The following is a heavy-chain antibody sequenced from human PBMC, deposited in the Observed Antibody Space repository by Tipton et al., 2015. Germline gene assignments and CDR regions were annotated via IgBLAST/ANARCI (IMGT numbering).Heavy chain of an antibody. D-gene: IGHD2-2*01. CDR3: ARAPPSIYFDY. Sequence: LRLSCTVSGASISSSSYFWGWIRQSPGKGLEWIGSLYYGGSTYYNPSLTSRVTISVDTSKNQFSLKLRSVTAADTAVYYCARAPPSIYFDYWGQGTLVTVSS. CDR1: GASISSSSYF. CDR2: LYYGGST. J-gene: IGHJ4*02. V-gene: IGHV4-39*07.